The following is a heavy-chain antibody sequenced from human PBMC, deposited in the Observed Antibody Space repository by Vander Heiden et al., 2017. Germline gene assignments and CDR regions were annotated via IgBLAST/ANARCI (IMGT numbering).Heavy chain of an antibody. CDR2: INHSGST. Sequence: PGKGLEWIGEINHSGSTNYNPSLKRRVTISVDTSKNQFSWKLSSVTAAETAVCYCARGAIPAADSSTDYGMDVWGQGTTVTVYS. D-gene: IGHD3-22*01. CDR3: ARGAIPAADSSTDYGMDV. J-gene: IGHJ6*02. V-gene: IGHV4-34*01.